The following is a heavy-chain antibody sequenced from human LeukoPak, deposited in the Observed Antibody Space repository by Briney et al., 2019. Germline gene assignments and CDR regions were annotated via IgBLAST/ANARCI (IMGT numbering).Heavy chain of an antibody. CDR1: GFTFSSYA. CDR3: ARPFMVRGVISYYFDY. CDR2: ISYDGSNK. D-gene: IGHD3-10*01. J-gene: IGHJ4*02. Sequence: GRSLRLSCAASGFTFSSYAMHWVRQAPGKGLDWVAVISYDGSNKYYADSLKGRFTISRDNSKNTLYLQMNSLRAEDTAVYYCARPFMVRGVISYYFDYWGQGTLVTVSS. V-gene: IGHV3-30*04.